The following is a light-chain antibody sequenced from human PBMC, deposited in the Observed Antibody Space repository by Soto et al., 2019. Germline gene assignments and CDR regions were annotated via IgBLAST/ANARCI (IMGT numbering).Light chain of an antibody. Sequence: EIVMTQSPATLSVSPGERATLSCRASQSVSSKLAWYQQKPGQAPRLLIFGASSRATGIPARFSGSGSGTEVTLTINSLQAEDFAVYYCQQYDNWPRTFGLGTKVEIK. CDR2: GAS. CDR3: QQYDNWPRT. J-gene: IGKJ1*01. CDR1: QSVSSK. V-gene: IGKV3-15*01.